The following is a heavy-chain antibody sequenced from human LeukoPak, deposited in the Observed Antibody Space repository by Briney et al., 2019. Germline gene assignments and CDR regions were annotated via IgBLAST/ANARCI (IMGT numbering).Heavy chain of an antibody. CDR2: ITWNSGSI. CDR3: AKDDSPGKEWLEVIDY. V-gene: IGHV3-9*01. D-gene: IGHD3-3*01. Sequence: PGGSLRLSCAASGFTFDDYAMHWVRQAPGKGLEWVSGITWNSGSIGYADSVKGRFTISRDNAKNSLYLQMNSLRAEDTAVYYCAKDDSPGKEWLEVIDYWGQGTLVTVSS. CDR1: GFTFDDYA. J-gene: IGHJ4*02.